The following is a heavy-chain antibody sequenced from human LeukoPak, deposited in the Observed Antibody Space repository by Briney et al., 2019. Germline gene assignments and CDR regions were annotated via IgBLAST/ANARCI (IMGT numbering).Heavy chain of an antibody. CDR3: ARQITTVVENWFDP. CDR2: IYYSRHN. D-gene: IGHD4-23*01. V-gene: IGHV4-59*08. CDR1: VDSISSYY. J-gene: IGHJ5*02. Sequence: PSETLSLTCTVSVDSISSYYWSWMRQPPGKGLEWIGSIYYSRHNNYNPSLKRRVTISVATPKNQSSLKLSSVTAADTAVYYCARQITTVVENWFDPWGQGTLVTVPS.